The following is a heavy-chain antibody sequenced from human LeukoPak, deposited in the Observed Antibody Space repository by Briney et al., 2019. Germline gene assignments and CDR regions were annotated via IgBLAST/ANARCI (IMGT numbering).Heavy chain of an antibody. CDR3: ARASWRQLWLLDY. D-gene: IGHD5-18*01. Sequence: SETLSLACTVSGDSYSSSPYYWGWIRQPPGKGLERIGTIYHSGSTYYNPSLKSRVTISVDTSKNQFSLKLSSVTAADTAVYFCARASWRQLWLLDYWGQGTLVTVSS. CDR1: GDSYSSSPYY. V-gene: IGHV4-39*01. CDR2: IYHSGST. J-gene: IGHJ4*02.